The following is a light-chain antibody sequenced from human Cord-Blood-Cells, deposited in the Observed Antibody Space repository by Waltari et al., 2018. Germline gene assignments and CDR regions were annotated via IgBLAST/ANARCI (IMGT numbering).Light chain of an antibody. J-gene: IGLJ3*02. CDR1: SSDVGSYNL. Sequence: QSALTQPASVSGSPGQSITISCTGTSSDVGSYNLVSWYQQHPGKAPKLMIYEGSKRPSGIPDRFSGSSSGNTASLTITGAQAEDEADYYCNSRDSSGNHWVFGGGTKLTVL. CDR2: EGS. V-gene: IGLV2-14*02. CDR3: NSRDSSGNHWV.